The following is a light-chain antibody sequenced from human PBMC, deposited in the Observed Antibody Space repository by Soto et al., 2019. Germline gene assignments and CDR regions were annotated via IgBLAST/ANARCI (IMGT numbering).Light chain of an antibody. V-gene: IGKV3-15*01. J-gene: IGKJ4*01. CDR2: GAS. Sequence: EIVMTQSPATLSVSPGERATLSCRASQSVSSNLAWYQQKPGQAPRLLIYGASTRATGIPARFSGSRSDTEYTLTTSSLQSEDVAVYYCQQYNNWPPLTFGGGTKVEIK. CDR3: QQYNNWPPLT. CDR1: QSVSSN.